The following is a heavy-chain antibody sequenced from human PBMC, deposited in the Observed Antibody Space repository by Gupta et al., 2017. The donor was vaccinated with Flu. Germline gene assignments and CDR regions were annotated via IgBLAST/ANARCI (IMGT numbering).Heavy chain of an antibody. Sequence: GKGLGWIGSIYYSGSTYYNPSLKSRVTISVDTSKNQFSLKLSSVTAADTAVYYCARSSYYDFWSGYGTIDYWGQGTLVTVSS. D-gene: IGHD3-3*01. J-gene: IGHJ4*02. V-gene: IGHV4-39*01. CDR3: ARSSYYDFWSGYGTIDY. CDR2: IYYSGST.